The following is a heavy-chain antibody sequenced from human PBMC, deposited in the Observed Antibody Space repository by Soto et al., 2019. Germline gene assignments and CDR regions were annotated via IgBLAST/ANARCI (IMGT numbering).Heavy chain of an antibody. CDR1: AFTFSDHF. V-gene: IGHV3-33*08. D-gene: IGHD6-19*01. CDR2: IWYDGSNK. CDR3: ARMDIAVAKGAFDS. J-gene: IGHJ3*02. Sequence: PGGSLRLSCAASAFTFSDHFMDWVRQAPGKGLEWVAVIWYDGSNKYYADSVKGRFTISRDNSKNTLYLQMNSLRAEDTAVYYCARMDIAVAKGAFDSWGQGTMVTVSS.